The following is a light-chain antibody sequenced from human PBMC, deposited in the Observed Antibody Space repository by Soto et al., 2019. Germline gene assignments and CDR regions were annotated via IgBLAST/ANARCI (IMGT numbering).Light chain of an antibody. J-gene: IGKJ4*01. Sequence: IVMTQSPATLSVSPGAGATLSCRASQTVTTYLAWYQQKPGQAPSLLIYDASNRATGIPARFSGSGFGTEFTLTISSLEPEDFAVYYCQQRTNGLTFGGGTKVDIK. V-gene: IGKV3-11*01. CDR1: QTVTTY. CDR2: DAS. CDR3: QQRTNGLT.